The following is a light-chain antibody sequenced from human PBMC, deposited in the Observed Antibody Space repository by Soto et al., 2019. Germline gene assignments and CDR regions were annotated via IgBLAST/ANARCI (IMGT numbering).Light chain of an antibody. CDR1: QSVSSN. CDR2: GAS. J-gene: IGKJ2*01. Sequence: EIVLTQSPATLSVSPGERATLSCRASQSVSSNLAWYQQKPGQAPRLLIYGASTRATGIPARFSGSGSGTEFTLTISSLQSEDFAVYSCQQYNNWPDTCGQGTKLEIK. CDR3: QQYNNWPDT. V-gene: IGKV3-15*01.